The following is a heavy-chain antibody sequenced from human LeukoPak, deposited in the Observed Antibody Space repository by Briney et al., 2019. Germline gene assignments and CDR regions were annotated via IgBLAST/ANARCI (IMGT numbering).Heavy chain of an antibody. CDR1: GDSISSSSYY. CDR2: IFYSGST. J-gene: IGHJ6*03. V-gene: IGHV4-39*01. CDR3: ARHIPTVTIYYYYMDV. Sequence: SETLSLTCIVSGDSISSSSYYWGWIRQPPGKGLEWIGTIFYSGSTFYNPSLKSRVTISVDTSKNQFSLKLSSVTAADTAVYYCARHIPTVTIYYYYMDVWGKGTTVTVSS. D-gene: IGHD4-17*01.